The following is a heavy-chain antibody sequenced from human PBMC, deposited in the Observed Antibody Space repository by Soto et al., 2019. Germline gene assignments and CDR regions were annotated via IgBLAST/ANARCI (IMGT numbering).Heavy chain of an antibody. J-gene: IGHJ6*02. CDR2: ITSSGRDT. Sequence: HPGGSLRLSCSASGFTFISYAMHWVRQAPGKGLEYVSAITSSGRDTYYGDSVKGRFTISRDNSKSTLYLQVSSLRIEDTAVYYCVKDRGLRRHYGSDGMDAWGQGTTVTVSS. CDR1: GFTFISYA. CDR3: VKDRGLRRHYGSDGMDA. V-gene: IGHV3-64D*06. D-gene: IGHD3-10*01.